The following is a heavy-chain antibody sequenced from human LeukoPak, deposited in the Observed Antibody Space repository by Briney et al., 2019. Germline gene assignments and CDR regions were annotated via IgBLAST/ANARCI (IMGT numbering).Heavy chain of an antibody. Sequence: SGGSLRLSCAASGFSFSSYGMHWVRQAPGKGLEWVAVIWYDGSNKYYADSVKGRFTISRDNSKNTLHLQMNSLRAEDTAVYYCVKDRTTSYFDYWGQGTLVTVSS. CDR3: VKDRTTSYFDY. D-gene: IGHD4-17*01. CDR2: IWYDGSNK. J-gene: IGHJ4*02. CDR1: GFSFSSYG. V-gene: IGHV3-33*06.